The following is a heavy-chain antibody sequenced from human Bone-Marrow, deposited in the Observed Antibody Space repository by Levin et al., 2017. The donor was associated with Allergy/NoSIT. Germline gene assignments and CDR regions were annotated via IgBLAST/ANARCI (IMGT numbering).Heavy chain of an antibody. D-gene: IGHD2-15*01. Sequence: SETLSLTCSVSGGSISSGNYYWNWIRQHPGKGLEWIGYIQYSGSTYYNPSLKSRVTMSLDTSKNHFSLKLSSVTAADMAVYYCAKGSGGSLGVFEYCGEGVLVVVSS. J-gene: IGHJ4*02. CDR2: IQYSGST. V-gene: IGHV4-31*03. CDR3: AKGSGGSLGVFEY. CDR1: GGSISSGNYY.